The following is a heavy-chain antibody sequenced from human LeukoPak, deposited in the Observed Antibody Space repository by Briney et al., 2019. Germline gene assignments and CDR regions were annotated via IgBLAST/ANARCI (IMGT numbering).Heavy chain of an antibody. J-gene: IGHJ6*02. CDR3: ARENVLRFLEWLPPYYYYGMDV. V-gene: IGHV4-39*07. D-gene: IGHD3-3*01. CDR1: GASISTGGFY. Sequence: PSETLSLTCTISGASISTGGFYWSWIRQPPGKGLEWIGEINHSGSTNYNPSLKSRVTISVDTSKNQFSLKLSSVTAADTAVYYCARENVLRFLEWLPPYYYYGMDVWGQGTTVTVSS. CDR2: INHSGST.